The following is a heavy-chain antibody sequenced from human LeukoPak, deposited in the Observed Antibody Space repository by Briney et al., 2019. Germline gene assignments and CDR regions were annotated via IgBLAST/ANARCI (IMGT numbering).Heavy chain of an antibody. Sequence: GASVKVSCKASGYTFTGYYMHWVRQAPGQGLEWMGWINPNNGGTSYAQKFQGRVTMTRDTSITTAYMELPSLTSDDTAVYYCAREFVGRFLNFDSWAQETLVT. V-gene: IGHV1-2*02. CDR3: AREFVGRFLNFDS. D-gene: IGHD3-10*01. CDR1: GYTFTGYY. J-gene: IGHJ4*02. CDR2: INPNNGGT.